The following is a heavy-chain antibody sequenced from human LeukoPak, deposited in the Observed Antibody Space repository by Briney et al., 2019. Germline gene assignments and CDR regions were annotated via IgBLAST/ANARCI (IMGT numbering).Heavy chain of an antibody. CDR2: IYPDDSDT. Sequence: GESLKISCKHSEYSFPNYCIGWVRQMPGKSLEWMGIIYPDDSDTRYSPSFQGQVTISADKSISTAYLQWSSLKASDTAMYYCARPRLRYFDWLLYDAFDIWGQGTMVTVSS. V-gene: IGHV5-51*01. D-gene: IGHD3-9*01. CDR3: ARPRLRYFDWLLYDAFDI. CDR1: EYSFPNYC. J-gene: IGHJ3*02.